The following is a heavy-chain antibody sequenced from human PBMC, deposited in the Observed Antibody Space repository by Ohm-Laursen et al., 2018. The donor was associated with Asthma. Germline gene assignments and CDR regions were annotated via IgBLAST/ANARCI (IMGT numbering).Heavy chain of an antibody. CDR2: INHSGST. CDR1: GGSFSGYY. Sequence: SDTLSLTCAVYGGSFSGYYWSWIRQPPGKGLEWIGEINHSGSTNYNPSLKSRVTISVDTSKNQFSLKLSSVTAADTAVYYCARAGVRLRGWPFAYWGQGTLVTVSS. CDR3: ARAGVRLRGWPFAY. J-gene: IGHJ4*02. V-gene: IGHV4-34*01. D-gene: IGHD6-19*01.